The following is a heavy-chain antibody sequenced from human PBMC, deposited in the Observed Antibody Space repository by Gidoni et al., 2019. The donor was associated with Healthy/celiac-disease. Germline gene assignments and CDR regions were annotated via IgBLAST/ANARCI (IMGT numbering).Heavy chain of an antibody. D-gene: IGHD6-13*01. CDR2: INPNSGGT. CDR1: GYTFTGYY. Sequence: QVQLVQSGAEVKKPGASVKVSCKASGYTFTGYYMHWVRQAPGQGLEWMGWINPNSGGTNYAQKFQGRVTMTRDTSISTAYMELSRLRSDDTAVYYCARDLSVAAGTTPYGMDVWGQGTTVTVSS. CDR3: ARDLSVAAGTTPYGMDV. J-gene: IGHJ6*02. V-gene: IGHV1-2*02.